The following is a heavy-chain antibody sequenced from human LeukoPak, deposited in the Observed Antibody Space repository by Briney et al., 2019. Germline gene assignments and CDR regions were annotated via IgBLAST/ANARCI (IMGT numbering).Heavy chain of an antibody. CDR2: MNPNSGNT. CDR3: AVDFVGTINVFDY. Sequence: ASVKLSCKASGYTFTSYDINWVRQASGQGLEWMGWMNPNSGNTGYARKFQGRVTMTRSTSISTAYMELSSLTSEDTAVYYCAVDFVGTINVFDYWGQGTLGTVSS. CDR1: GYTFTSYD. J-gene: IGHJ4*02. V-gene: IGHV1-8*01. D-gene: IGHD5-12*01.